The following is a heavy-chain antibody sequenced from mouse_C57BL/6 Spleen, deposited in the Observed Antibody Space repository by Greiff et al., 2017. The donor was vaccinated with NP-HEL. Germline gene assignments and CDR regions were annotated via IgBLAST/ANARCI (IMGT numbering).Heavy chain of an antibody. CDR2: IYPGDGDT. D-gene: IGHD1-1*01. Sequence: QVQLQQSGPELVKPGASVKISCKASGYAFSSSWMNWVKQRPGKGLEWIGRIYPGDGDTNYNGKFQGKATLTADKSSSTAYMQLSSLTSEDSAVYFCARGDYYGSSLAWFAYWGQGTLVTVYA. V-gene: IGHV1-82*01. CDR1: GYAFSSSW. CDR3: ARGDYYGSSLAWFAY. J-gene: IGHJ3*01.